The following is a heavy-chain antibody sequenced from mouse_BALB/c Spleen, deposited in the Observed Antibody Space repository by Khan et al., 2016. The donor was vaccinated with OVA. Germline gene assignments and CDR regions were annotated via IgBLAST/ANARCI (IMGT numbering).Heavy chain of an antibody. J-gene: IGHJ1*01. CDR2: IWTGGST. CDR3: ARYYGNYGWYFDV. D-gene: IGHD2-1*01. CDR1: GFSLTSYG. Sequence: VQLKQSGPGLVAPPQSLSITCTVSGFSLTSYGVHWVRQPPGKGLEWLGVIWTGGSTNYNSALMYRLSISKDNSKSQVFLKVNSLQTDDTAMYYCARYYGNYGWYFDVWGAGTTVTVSS. V-gene: IGHV2-9*02.